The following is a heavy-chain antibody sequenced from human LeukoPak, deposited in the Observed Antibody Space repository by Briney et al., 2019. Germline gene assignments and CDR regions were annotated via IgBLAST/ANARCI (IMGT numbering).Heavy chain of an antibody. CDR1: GGSISSYY. CDR3: ARLSNSYYYYYMDV. Sequence: PSETLSLTCTVSGGSISSYYWSWIRQPPGKGLEWIGYIYYSGSTNYNPSLKSRVTISVDTSKNQFSLKLSSVTAADTAVYYCARLSNSYYYYYMDVWGKGTTVTISS. CDR2: IYYSGST. D-gene: IGHD4-11*01. V-gene: IGHV4-59*12. J-gene: IGHJ6*03.